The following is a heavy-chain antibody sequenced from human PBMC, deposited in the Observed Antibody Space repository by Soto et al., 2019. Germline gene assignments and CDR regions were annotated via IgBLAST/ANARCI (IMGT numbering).Heavy chain of an antibody. J-gene: IGHJ5*02. D-gene: IGHD5-18*01. CDR3: ATVSGRGYSYGKSNWFDP. CDR2: FDPEDGET. CDR1: GYTLTELS. Sequence: QVQLVQSGAEVKKPGASVKVSCKVSGYTLTELSMHWVRQAPGKGLEWMGGFDPEDGETIYAQKFQGRVTMTEDTSTDTAYMELSSLRSEDTAVYYCATVSGRGYSYGKSNWFDPWGQGTLVTVSS. V-gene: IGHV1-24*01.